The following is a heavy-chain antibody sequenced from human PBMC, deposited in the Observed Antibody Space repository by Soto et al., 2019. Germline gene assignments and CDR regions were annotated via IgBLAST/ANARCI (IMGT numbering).Heavy chain of an antibody. Sequence: GESLKISCKGSGYNFTSYWIGWVRQMPGKGLEWMGIIYPGDSDTRYSPSFQGQVTISADKAISTAYLQWSSLKASDTAMYYCASLEVRRYSYGPGGGFDYWGQGTLVTVSS. D-gene: IGHD5-18*01. J-gene: IGHJ4*02. V-gene: IGHV5-51*01. CDR3: ASLEVRRYSYGPGGGFDY. CDR2: IYPGDSDT. CDR1: GYNFTSYW.